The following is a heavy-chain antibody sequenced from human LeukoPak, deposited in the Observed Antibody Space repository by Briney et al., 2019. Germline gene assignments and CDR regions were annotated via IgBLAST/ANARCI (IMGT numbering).Heavy chain of an antibody. CDR3: AREVFGELLGMDY. CDR2: ISSSGSTI. D-gene: IGHD1-26*01. J-gene: IGHJ4*02. V-gene: IGHV3-48*03. Sequence: GSLRLSCAASGFTFSSYEMNWVRQAPGKGLEWVSYISSSGSTIYYADSVKGRFTISRDNAKNSLYLQMNSLRAEDTAVYYCAREVFGELLGMDYWGQGTLVTVSS. CDR1: GFTFSSYE.